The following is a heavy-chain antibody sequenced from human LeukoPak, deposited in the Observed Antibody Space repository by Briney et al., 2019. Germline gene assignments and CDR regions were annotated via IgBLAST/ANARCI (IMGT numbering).Heavy chain of an antibody. CDR2: ISGSGGST. Sequence: GASLRLSCAASGFTFSSYAMSWVRQAPGKGLEWVSAISGSGGSTYYADSVKGRFTISRDNSKNTLYLQMNSLRAEDTAVCYCAKTCSSTSCYFDWGQGTLVTVSS. V-gene: IGHV3-23*01. CDR1: GFTFSSYA. CDR3: AKTCSSTSCYFD. D-gene: IGHD2-2*01. J-gene: IGHJ4*02.